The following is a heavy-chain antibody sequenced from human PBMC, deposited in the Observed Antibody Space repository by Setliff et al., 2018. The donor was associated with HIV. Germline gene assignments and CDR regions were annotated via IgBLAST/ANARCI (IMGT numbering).Heavy chain of an antibody. J-gene: IGHJ4*02. CDR1: GSTFSPYW. CDR2: INSDGTST. V-gene: IGHV3-74*03. D-gene: IGHD3-22*01. Sequence: GSLRLSCAASGSTFSPYWMHWVRQAPGKGLVWVSRINSDGTSTTYADSVKGRFTISRDNAKNTLYLQMNSLRAEDTAVYYCARDLSYDYDRSSDTFDYWGQGTLVTVSS. CDR3: ARDLSYDYDRSSDTFDY.